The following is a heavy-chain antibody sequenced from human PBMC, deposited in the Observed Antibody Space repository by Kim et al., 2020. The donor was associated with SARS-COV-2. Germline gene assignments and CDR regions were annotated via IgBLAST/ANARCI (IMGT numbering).Heavy chain of an antibody. V-gene: IGHV1-24*01. CDR1: GYPLNEFS. Sequence: ASVKVSCKVSGYPLNEFSMHWVRQAPGKGLEWMGGFDPEDGESIVAQKFQGRVTVTEDTSTNTAYLELTSLKSDDTAVYYCATALGYSSAFDPWGQGTLVIVSS. CDR3: ATALGYSSAFDP. CDR2: FDPEDGES. D-gene: IGHD6-25*01. J-gene: IGHJ5*02.